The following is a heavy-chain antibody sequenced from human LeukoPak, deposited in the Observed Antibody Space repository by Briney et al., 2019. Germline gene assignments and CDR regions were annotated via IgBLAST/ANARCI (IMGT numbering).Heavy chain of an antibody. Sequence: GGSLRLSCAASGFTFSSYGMHWVRQAPGKGLEWVAVISYDGSNKYCADSVKGRFTISRDNSKNTLYLQMNSLRAEDTAVYYCAKDWFREFGSWSRFDYWGQGTLVTVSS. CDR3: AKDWFREFGSWSRFDY. J-gene: IGHJ4*02. CDR2: ISYDGSNK. D-gene: IGHD6-13*01. V-gene: IGHV3-30*18. CDR1: GFTFSSYG.